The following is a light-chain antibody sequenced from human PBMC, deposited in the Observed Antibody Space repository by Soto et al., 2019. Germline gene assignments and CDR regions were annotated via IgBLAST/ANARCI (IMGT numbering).Light chain of an antibody. J-gene: IGLJ2*01. V-gene: IGLV2-11*01. CDR2: NVN. CDR3: CSYAGSLHVV. CDR1: SSDVGTYNY. Sequence: QSVLTQPRSVSGSLGQSISISCTGTSSDVGTYNYVSWYQQYSGNAPKLLIYNVNQRPSGVPGRFSGSKSGNTASLTISGLQAEDEADYYCCSYAGSLHVVFGGGTKVTVL.